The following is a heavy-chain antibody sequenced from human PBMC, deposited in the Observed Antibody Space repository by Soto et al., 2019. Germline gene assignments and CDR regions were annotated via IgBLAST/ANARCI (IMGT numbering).Heavy chain of an antibody. CDR2: ISYTGPT. Sequence: QVQLQESGPGLVKASQTLSLTCTVSGGSIRSENYYWNWIRQRPGKGLEWIGYISYTGPTAYNPSPQSRVSISWDSSQNHFPLRVNSATAAAAAIYYCARDHAAQREGKNYSTGMDVWGHGTPVTVSS. CDR1: GGSIRSENYY. J-gene: IGHJ6*02. CDR3: ARDHAAQREGKNYSTGMDV. D-gene: IGHD2-21*01. V-gene: IGHV4-31*03.